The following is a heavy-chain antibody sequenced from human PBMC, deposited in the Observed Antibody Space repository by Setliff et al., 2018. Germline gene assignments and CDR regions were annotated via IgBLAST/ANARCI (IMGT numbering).Heavy chain of an antibody. CDR3: ARRVSVTGKEFDS. CDR2: MFPANSDT. V-gene: IGHV5-51*01. J-gene: IGHJ4*02. D-gene: IGHD6-19*01. CDR1: GFSFTTDW. Sequence: RGESLKISCKGSGFSFTTDWIAWVRQKPGKGLEWVGIMFPANSDTRYSPSFEGQVTMSADNSINTAYLQWNSLKASDTAIYYCARRVSVTGKEFDSWGQGTQVTVSS.